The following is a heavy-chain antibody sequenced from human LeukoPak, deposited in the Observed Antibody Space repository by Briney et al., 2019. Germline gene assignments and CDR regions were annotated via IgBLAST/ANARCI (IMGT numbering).Heavy chain of an antibody. CDR3: ARQWGGSGQDFDY. J-gene: IGHJ4*02. Sequence: GESLKISCEGSGYTFSNYWIVWVRQMSGKGLEWMGMIHPGDSNIRYSPSFQGQVTLSADKSINTAYLQWSSLRASDSALYYCARQWGGSGQDFDYWGQGTLVTVSP. CDR1: GYTFSNYW. CDR2: IHPGDSNI. D-gene: IGHD6-19*01. V-gene: IGHV5-51*01.